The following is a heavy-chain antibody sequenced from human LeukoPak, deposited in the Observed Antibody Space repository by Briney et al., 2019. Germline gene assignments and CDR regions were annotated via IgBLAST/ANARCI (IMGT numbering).Heavy chain of an antibody. D-gene: IGHD5-18*01. J-gene: IGHJ4*02. CDR3: AAYNYGRIYYFDY. Sequence: PSETLSLTCSVSGGSISSGDYYWSWIRQTPEKGLEWIGHIFNTGSPYYTPSLKSRVTISADTSKNQFSLKLSSVTAADMAVYYCAAYNYGRIYYFDYWGQGTLVTVSS. V-gene: IGHV4-30-4*02. CDR1: GGSISSGDYY. CDR2: IFNTGSP.